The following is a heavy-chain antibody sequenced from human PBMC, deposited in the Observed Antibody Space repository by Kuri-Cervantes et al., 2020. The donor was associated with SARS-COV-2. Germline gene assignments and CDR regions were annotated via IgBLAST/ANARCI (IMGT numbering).Heavy chain of an antibody. Sequence: SETLSLTCTVSGYSISSGYYWGWIRQHPGKGLEWIGSIYHSGSTYYNPSLKSRVTISVDTSKNQFSLKLSSVTAADTAVYYCASLGDSSGYYLHYYYYYMDVWGKGTTVTVSS. CDR3: ASLGDSSGYYLHYYYYYMDV. J-gene: IGHJ6*03. CDR2: IYHSGST. CDR1: GYSISSGYY. D-gene: IGHD3-22*01. V-gene: IGHV4-38-2*02.